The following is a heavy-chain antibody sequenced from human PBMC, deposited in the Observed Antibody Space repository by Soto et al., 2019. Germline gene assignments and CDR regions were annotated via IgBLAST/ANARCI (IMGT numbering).Heavy chain of an antibody. CDR2: INHSGST. D-gene: IGHD5-12*01. Sequence: SETLSLTCAVYGGSFSGYYWSWIRQPPGKGLEWIGEINHSGSTNYNPSLKSRVTISVDTSKNQFSLELSSVTAADTAVYYCARGGGYDYLDYWGQGTLVTVSS. CDR1: GGSFSGYY. CDR3: ARGGGYDYLDY. V-gene: IGHV4-34*01. J-gene: IGHJ4*02.